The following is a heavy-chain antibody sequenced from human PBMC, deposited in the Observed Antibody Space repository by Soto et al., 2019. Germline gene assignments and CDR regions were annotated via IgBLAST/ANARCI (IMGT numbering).Heavy chain of an antibody. V-gene: IGHV5-51*01. CDR3: ARQDADGVLFFDY. CDR2: IYPVDSDT. Sequence: PGESLKISCKGSGYTFNIYWIAWVRQMPGKGLEWMGVIYPVDSDTRYSPSFQGQVTISVDKSINTAYLQWSSLQASDTAIYYCARQDADGVLFFDYWGQGTLVTVSS. D-gene: IGHD2-8*01. CDR1: GYTFNIYW. J-gene: IGHJ4*02.